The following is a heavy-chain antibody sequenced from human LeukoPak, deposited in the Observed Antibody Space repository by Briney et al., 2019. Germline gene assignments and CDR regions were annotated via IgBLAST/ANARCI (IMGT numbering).Heavy chain of an antibody. CDR2: ISGGGGST. CDR1: GFTFTSYS. Sequence: GGSLRLSCAASGFTFTSYSMNWVRQAPGKGLEWVSTISGGGGSTYYADSVKGRFTISRDNSKNTLYLQMNSLRAEDTAVYYCAKAHYSSGWYWGQGTLVTVSS. J-gene: IGHJ4*02. D-gene: IGHD6-19*01. CDR3: AKAHYSSGWY. V-gene: IGHV3-23*01.